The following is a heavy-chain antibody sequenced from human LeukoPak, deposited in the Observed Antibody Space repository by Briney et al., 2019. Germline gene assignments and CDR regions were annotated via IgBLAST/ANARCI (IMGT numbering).Heavy chain of an antibody. CDR3: ARGSYDYVWGSYLGAFDI. J-gene: IGHJ3*02. Sequence: GGSLRLSCAASGFTFSSYSMNWVRQAPGKGLEWVSYISSSSSTIYYADSVKGRFTISRDNAKNSLYLQMNSLRDEDTAVYYYARGSYDYVWGSYLGAFDIWGQGTMVTVSS. D-gene: IGHD3-16*02. CDR1: GFTFSSYS. CDR2: ISSSSSTI. V-gene: IGHV3-48*02.